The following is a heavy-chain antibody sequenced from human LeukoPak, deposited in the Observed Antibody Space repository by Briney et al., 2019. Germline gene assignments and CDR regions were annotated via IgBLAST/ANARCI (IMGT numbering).Heavy chain of an antibody. CDR1: GGSFSGYY. J-gene: IGHJ4*02. V-gene: IGHV4-34*01. D-gene: IGHD6-19*01. CDR2: INHSGST. CDR3: ARHLYSSGSYYFDY. Sequence: SETLSLTCAVYGGSFSGYYWSWIRQPPGKGLEWIGEINHSGSTNYNPSLKSRVTISVDTSKNQFSLKLSSVTAADTAVYYCARHLYSSGSYYFDYWGQGTLVTVSS.